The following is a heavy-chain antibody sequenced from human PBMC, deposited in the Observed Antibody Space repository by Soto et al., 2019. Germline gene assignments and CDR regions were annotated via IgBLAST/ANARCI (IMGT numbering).Heavy chain of an antibody. J-gene: IGHJ5*02. D-gene: IGHD1-1*01. CDR2: IYATGTT. V-gene: IGHV4-4*07. CDR3: VRDGTKTLRDWFDP. Sequence: SETLSLTCTVSGASISGFYWSWIRKSAGKGLEWIGRIYATGTTDYNPSLKSRVMMSVDTSKKQFSLKLRSVTAADTAVYYCVRDGTKTLRDWFDPWGQVISVTVSS. CDR1: GASISGFY.